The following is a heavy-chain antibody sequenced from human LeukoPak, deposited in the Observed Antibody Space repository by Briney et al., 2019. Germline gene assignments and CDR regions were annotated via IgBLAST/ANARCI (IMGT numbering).Heavy chain of an antibody. V-gene: IGHV1-8*02. D-gene: IGHD6-13*01. J-gene: IGHJ4*02. CDR1: GYTFTSYD. CDR2: MNPNTGNT. CDR3: ARPARIAAAGTGIKYYFDY. Sequence: ASVKVSCKASGYTFTSYDINWVRQATGQGLKWMGWMNPNTGNTGYAQKFQGRVTMTRNTSISIAYMELSSLRSDDTAVYYCARPARIAAAGTGIKYYFDYWGQGTLVTVSS.